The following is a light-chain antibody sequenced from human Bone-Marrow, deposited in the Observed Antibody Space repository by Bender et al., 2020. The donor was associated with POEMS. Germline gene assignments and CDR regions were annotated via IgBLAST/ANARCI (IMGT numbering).Light chain of an antibody. CDR1: NFNIGSYP. Sequence: QSELTQPPSASGTPGQRVTISCSGSNFNIGSYPVHWYRQLPGTAPKVLIYNNDQRPSGVPDRFSGSKSGTSASLAISALRSEDEADYYCAAWDDSLDGPAFFGGGTKLTVL. J-gene: IGLJ2*01. CDR3: AAWDDSLDGPAF. V-gene: IGLV1-44*01. CDR2: NND.